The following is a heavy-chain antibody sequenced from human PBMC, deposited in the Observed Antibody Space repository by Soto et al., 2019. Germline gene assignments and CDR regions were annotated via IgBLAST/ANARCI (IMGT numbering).Heavy chain of an antibody. J-gene: IGHJ4*02. CDR2: ISGSGDST. CDR3: PRRGSGSYYDY. Sequence: EVQLLESGGGLVQPGGSLRLSCAASGFTFSSYAMRWVRQAPGKGLEWVSAISGSGDSTYYADSVKGRFTVSRDTSKKTLYLQMNSLRAEDTAVYYCPRRGSGSYYDYWGQGTLVTVSS. V-gene: IGHV3-23*01. CDR1: GFTFSSYA. D-gene: IGHD1-26*01.